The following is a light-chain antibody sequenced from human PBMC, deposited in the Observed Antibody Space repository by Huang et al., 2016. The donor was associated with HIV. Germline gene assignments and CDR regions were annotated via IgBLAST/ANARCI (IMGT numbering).Light chain of an antibody. J-gene: IGKJ2*01. CDR1: ARIGSD. Sequence: EVLMTQSPATLSVSPGDGVSLSCRAGARIGSDLAWYQQRPGQAPRLLIYGTSTRASGVPARFSGGGSGTDFTLTITSLQSEDFVIYYCQQYNKWPYTFGLGTKLEIK. CDR2: GTS. V-gene: IGKV3-15*01. CDR3: QQYNKWPYT.